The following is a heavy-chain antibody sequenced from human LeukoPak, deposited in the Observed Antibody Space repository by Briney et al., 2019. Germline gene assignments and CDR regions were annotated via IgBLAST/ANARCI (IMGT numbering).Heavy chain of an antibody. V-gene: IGHV3-23*01. D-gene: IGHD3-9*01. CDR2: ISGSGGST. Sequence: GGSLRLSCAASGFTLSSYAMSWVRQAPGKGLEWVSAISGSGGSTYYADSVKGRFTISRDNSKNTLYLQMNSLRAEDTAVYYCASARVDYDILTGSVGYNWFDPWGQGTLVTVSS. J-gene: IGHJ5*02. CDR1: GFTLSSYA. CDR3: ASARVDYDILTGSVGYNWFDP.